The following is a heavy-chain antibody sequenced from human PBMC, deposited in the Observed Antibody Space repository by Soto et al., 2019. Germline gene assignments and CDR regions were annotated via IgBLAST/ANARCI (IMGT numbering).Heavy chain of an antibody. V-gene: IGHV3-30-3*01. Sequence: PGGSLRLSCAASGFSFSISPMHWVRQAPGKGPEWVALISYDGTNKFYADSVQGRFTISRDSSKSTLYLQVDSLRPEDAAVYYCARDPKTSGGQHWAFNYFDSWGQGTLVTVSS. CDR1: GFSFSISP. J-gene: IGHJ4*02. CDR2: ISYDGTNK. CDR3: ARDPKTSGGQHWAFNYFDS. D-gene: IGHD7-27*01.